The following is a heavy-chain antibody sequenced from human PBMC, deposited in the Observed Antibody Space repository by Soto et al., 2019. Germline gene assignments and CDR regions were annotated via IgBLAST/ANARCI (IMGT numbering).Heavy chain of an antibody. D-gene: IGHD7-27*01. CDR2: ISYDGSNK. CDR3: ARDKGSDPQNWGLLYAFDI. V-gene: IGHV3-30*04. Sequence: GGSLRLSCAASGFTFSSYAMHWVRQAPGKGLEWVAVISYDGSNKYYADSVKGRFTISRDNSKNTLYLQMNSLRAEDTAVYYCARDKGSDPQNWGLLYAFDIWGQGTMVTVSS. J-gene: IGHJ3*02. CDR1: GFTFSSYA.